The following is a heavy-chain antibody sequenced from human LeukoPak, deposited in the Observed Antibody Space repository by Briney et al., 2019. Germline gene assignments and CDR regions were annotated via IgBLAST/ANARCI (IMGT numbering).Heavy chain of an antibody. J-gene: IGHJ3*02. CDR3: ARDIPTYYDFWSGYQDAFDI. D-gene: IGHD3-3*01. CDR1: GGSISSGGYY. CDR2: IYHSGST. V-gene: IGHV4-30-2*01. Sequence: SETLSLTCTVSGGSISSGGYYWSWIRQPPGKGLEWIGYIYHSGSTYYNPSLKSRVTMSVDTSKNQFSLKLSSVTAADTAVYYCARDIPTYYDFWSGYQDAFDIWGQGTMVTVSS.